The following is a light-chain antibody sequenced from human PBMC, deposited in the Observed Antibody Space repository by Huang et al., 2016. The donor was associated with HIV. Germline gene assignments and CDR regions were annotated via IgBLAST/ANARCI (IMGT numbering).Light chain of an antibody. CDR1: QSVSSN. CDR2: GAS. Sequence: EIVMTQSPATLSVSPGERATLSCRASQSVSSNLAWYRQKPGQAPRLLIYGASTRATGSPARFSGSGSGTEFTLTISSLQSEDFAVYYCQQYNNWAGTFGQGTKVEIK. CDR3: QQYNNWAGT. J-gene: IGKJ1*01. V-gene: IGKV3-15*01.